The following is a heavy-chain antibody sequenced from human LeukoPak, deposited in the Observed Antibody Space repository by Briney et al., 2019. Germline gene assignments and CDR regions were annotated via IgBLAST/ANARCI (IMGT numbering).Heavy chain of an antibody. V-gene: IGHV4-39*01. Sequence: SETLSLTCAVSGGSISSNSYYWGWIRQPPGKGLEWIGSIYYSGSTYYNPSLKSRVTISVDTSKNQFSLKLSSVTAADTAVYYCARARGGSSWYGRGYYYYMDVWGKGTTVTVSS. CDR1: GGSISSNSYY. J-gene: IGHJ6*03. D-gene: IGHD6-13*01. CDR3: ARARGGSSWYGRGYYYYMDV. CDR2: IYYSGST.